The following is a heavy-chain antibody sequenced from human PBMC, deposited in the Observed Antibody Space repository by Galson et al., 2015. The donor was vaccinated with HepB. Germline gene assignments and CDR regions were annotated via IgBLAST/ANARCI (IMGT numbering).Heavy chain of an antibody. CDR2: ISSSSSYI. Sequence: SLRLSCAASGFTFSSYSMNWVRQAPGKGLEWVSSISSSSSYIYYADSVKGRFTISRDNAKNSLYLQMNSLRAEDTAVYYCARDRDSSSSGIWFDPWGQGTLVTVSS. J-gene: IGHJ5*02. CDR3: ARDRDSSSSGIWFDP. CDR1: GFTFSSYS. D-gene: IGHD6-6*01. V-gene: IGHV3-21*01.